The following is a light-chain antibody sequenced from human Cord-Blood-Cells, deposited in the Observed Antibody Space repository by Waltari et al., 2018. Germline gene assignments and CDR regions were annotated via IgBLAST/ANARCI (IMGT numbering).Light chain of an antibody. CDR3: SSYTSSSTPLYV. V-gene: IGLV2-14*01. Sequence: QSALTQPASVFGPPGQSSTFPCTGTSNDVGGYNYVYWYQQHPSKDPKLMINEVSNRPSGVSNRFSGSKSGNTASLTISGLQAEDEADYYCSSYTSSSTPLYVFGTGTKVTVL. CDR2: EVS. CDR1: SNDVGGYNY. J-gene: IGLJ1*01.